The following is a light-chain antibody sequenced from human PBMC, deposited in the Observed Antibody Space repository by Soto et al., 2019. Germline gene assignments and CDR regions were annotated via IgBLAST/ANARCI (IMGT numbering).Light chain of an antibody. V-gene: IGLV1-40*01. CDR3: QSSDSSLSRV. CDR2: GNN. Sequence: QSVLTQPPSVSGAPGQRVNISCIGSSSNIGAGYDIHWYQQPPGTAPKLLIYGNNNRPSGVPDRFSGSKSGTSASLAITGLQAEDEADYYCQSSDSSLSRVFGTGTKVTV. CDR1: SSNIGAGYD. J-gene: IGLJ1*01.